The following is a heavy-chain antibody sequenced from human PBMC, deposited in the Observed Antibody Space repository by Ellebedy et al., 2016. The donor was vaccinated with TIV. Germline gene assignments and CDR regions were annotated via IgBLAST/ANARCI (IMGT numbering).Heavy chain of an antibody. J-gene: IGHJ4*02. V-gene: IGHV3-74*01. CDR3: AREAFGRGQWCFDY. CDR2: VSDDGTTP. Sequence: GESLKISCAASGFTFSNYWMHWVRQAPGEGLVWVSRVSDDGTTPIYADSVKGRFTISRDNANNTLSLQMNSLRAEDTAVYYCAREAFGRGQWCFDYWGQGTLVTVSS. CDR1: GFTFSNYW. D-gene: IGHD2-15*01.